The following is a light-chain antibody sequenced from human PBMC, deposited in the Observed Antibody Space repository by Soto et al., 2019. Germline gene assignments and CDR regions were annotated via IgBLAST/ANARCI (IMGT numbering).Light chain of an antibody. CDR2: DAS. CDR1: QSVGVY. CDR3: QQRLSWLWT. Sequence: EIVLTQSPVTLSLSPGERATLSCRASQSVGVYLAWYQQKPGQAPRLLIYDASNRATGIPARFSGSGSGTGFTLTISSLEPEDFAVYYCQQRLSWLWTFGQGTKVEIK. V-gene: IGKV3-11*01. J-gene: IGKJ1*01.